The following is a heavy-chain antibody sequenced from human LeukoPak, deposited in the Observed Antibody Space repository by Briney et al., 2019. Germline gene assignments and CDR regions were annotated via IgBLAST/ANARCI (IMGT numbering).Heavy chain of an antibody. Sequence: GASVKVSCKASGYTFTGYYMHWVRQAPGQGLEWMGWINPNSGGTNYAQKFQGRVTMTRDTSISTAYMELSRLRSDDTAVYYCAREGALRFLEWFSNWFDPWGQGTLVTVSS. CDR1: GYTFTGYY. V-gene: IGHV1-2*02. CDR2: INPNSGGT. D-gene: IGHD3-3*01. CDR3: AREGALRFLEWFSNWFDP. J-gene: IGHJ5*02.